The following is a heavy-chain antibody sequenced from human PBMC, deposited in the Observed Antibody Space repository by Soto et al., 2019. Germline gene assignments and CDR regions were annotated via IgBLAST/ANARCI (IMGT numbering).Heavy chain of an antibody. D-gene: IGHD3-3*01. J-gene: IGHJ6*02. CDR3: ARDRQIFGVVIPYHLAMDV. CDR2: ISGSGGST. CDR1: GFTFSSYA. Sequence: GGSLRLSCAASGFTFSSYAMSWVRQAPGKGLEWVSAISGSGGSTYYADSVKGRFTISRDNSKNTLYLQMNSLRAEDTAVYYSARDRQIFGVVIPYHLAMDVWGQGTTVTVSS. V-gene: IGHV3-23*01.